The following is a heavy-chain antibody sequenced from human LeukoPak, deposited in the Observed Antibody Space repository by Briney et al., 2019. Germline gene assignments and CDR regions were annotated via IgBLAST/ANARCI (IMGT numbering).Heavy chain of an antibody. Sequence: SQTLSLTCTVSGGSISSGGYYWSWIRQPPGKGLEWIGYIYHSGSTYYNPSLKSRVTISVDRSKNQFSLKLSSVTAADTAVYYCASAYSGSYYPLDYWGQGTLVTVSS. CDR1: GGSISSGGYY. D-gene: IGHD1-26*01. CDR3: ASAYSGSYYPLDY. V-gene: IGHV4-30-2*01. CDR2: IYHSGST. J-gene: IGHJ4*02.